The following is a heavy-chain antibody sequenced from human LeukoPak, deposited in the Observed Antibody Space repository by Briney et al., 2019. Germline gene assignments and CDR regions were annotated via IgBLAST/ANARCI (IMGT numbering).Heavy chain of an antibody. CDR1: GITFSSYS. CDR3: AKVDTIQGD. CDR2: ISSFSGTI. D-gene: IGHD3/OR15-3a*01. Sequence: GGSLRLSCVASGITFSSYSMNWVRQAPGKGLEWVSYISSFSGTINYADSVKGRFTISRDNSKNTLYLQMNSLRAEDTAVYYCAKVDTIQGDWGQGTLVTVSS. V-gene: IGHV3-48*01. J-gene: IGHJ4*02.